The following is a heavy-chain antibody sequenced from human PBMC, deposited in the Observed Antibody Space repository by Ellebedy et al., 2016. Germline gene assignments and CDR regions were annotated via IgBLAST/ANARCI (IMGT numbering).Heavy chain of an antibody. Sequence: GESLKISCAASGFTFSSYSMNWVRQAPGKGLEWVSSISTSSSYMFYADSVKGRFTISRDNAKNSLYLQMNSLRAEDTAVYYCASNARYSNSWYGYFQHWGQGTLVTVSS. CDR1: GFTFSSYS. CDR3: ASNARYSNSWYGYFQH. CDR2: ISTSSSYM. D-gene: IGHD6-13*01. J-gene: IGHJ1*01. V-gene: IGHV3-21*04.